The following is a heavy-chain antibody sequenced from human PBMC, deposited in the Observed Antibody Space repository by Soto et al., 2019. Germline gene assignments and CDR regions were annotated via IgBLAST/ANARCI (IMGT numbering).Heavy chain of an antibody. CDR3: SRENWFQDY. CDR2: IKNDGSEQ. V-gene: IGHV3-7*03. Sequence: GGSLRLSCAASGFTFSTYYMTWVRQATGKGLEWVASIKNDGSEQYYVDSVKGRFTISRDNAKNSLYLQMNSLRAGDTALYYCSRENWFQDYWGQGTRVTVSS. D-gene: IGHD3-10*01. J-gene: IGHJ4*02. CDR1: GFTFSTYY.